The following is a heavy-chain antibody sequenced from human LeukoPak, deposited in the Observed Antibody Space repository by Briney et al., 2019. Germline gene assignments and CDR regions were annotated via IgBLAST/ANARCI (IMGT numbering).Heavy chain of an antibody. CDR3: ARVGYGDYYFDY. D-gene: IGHD4-17*01. Sequence: PGGSLRLSCAASGFTFSSYSMNWVRQAPGKGLEWVSSISSSSSYIYYADSVKGRFTISRDNAKNSLYLQMNSLRAEDTAVYYCARVGYGDYYFDYWGPGTLVTVSS. J-gene: IGHJ4*02. V-gene: IGHV3-21*01. CDR1: GFTFSSYS. CDR2: ISSSSSYI.